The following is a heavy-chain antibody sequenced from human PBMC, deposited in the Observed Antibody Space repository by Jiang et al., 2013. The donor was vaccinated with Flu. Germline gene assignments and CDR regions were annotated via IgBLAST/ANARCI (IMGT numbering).Heavy chain of an antibody. CDR1: GGYISNSPYY. J-gene: IGHJ4*02. V-gene: IGHV4-39*07. Sequence: LLKPSETLSLTCIVSGGYISNSPYYWGWIRQPPGKGLEWIGSVFNLVDRSYNPSLNSRVTISLDTSNNQFSLKLTSVTAADTAVYYCARLLRSRAPTPGDYWGQGTLVTVSS. D-gene: IGHD1-14*01. CDR3: ARLLRSRAPTPGDY. CDR2: VFNLVDR.